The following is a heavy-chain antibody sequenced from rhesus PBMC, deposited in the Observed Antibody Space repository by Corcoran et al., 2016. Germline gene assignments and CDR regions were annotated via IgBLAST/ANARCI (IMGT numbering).Heavy chain of an antibody. CDR1: VFTFSSFW. Sequence: EVQLLESGGDFAKPGGSLRIPVVASVFTFSSFWLHWVRQAPGKGLEWISTSNSGGESTYYADYVKGRFTISRENAKNTMYLKMNSLRAEDTAVYYCAKIDLRWGQGVLVTVSS. CDR3: AKIDLR. J-gene: IGHJ4*01. CDR2: SNSGGEST. V-gene: IGHV3-14*01. D-gene: IGHD2-15*01.